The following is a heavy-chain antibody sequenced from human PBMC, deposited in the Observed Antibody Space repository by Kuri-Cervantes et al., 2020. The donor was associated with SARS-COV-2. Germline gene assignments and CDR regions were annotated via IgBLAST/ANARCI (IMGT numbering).Heavy chain of an antibody. D-gene: IGHD3-3*01. V-gene: IGHV4-4*07. Sequence: GSLRLSCTVSGGSISSYYWSWIRQPAGKGLGWIGRIYTSGSTDYNPSLKSRVTMSVDTSKNQFSLKLSSVTAADTAVYYCARQMMSSITIFGVVITRNWFDPWGQGTLVTVSS. CDR3: ARQMMSSITIFGVVITRNWFDP. J-gene: IGHJ5*02. CDR2: IYTSGST. CDR1: GGSISSYY.